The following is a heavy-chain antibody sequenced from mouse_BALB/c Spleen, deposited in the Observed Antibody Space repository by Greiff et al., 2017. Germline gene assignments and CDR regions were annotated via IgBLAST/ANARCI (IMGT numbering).Heavy chain of an antibody. CDR3: APHYYYAMDY. Sequence: EVKLMESGPELMKPGASVKISCKASGYSFTSYYMHWVKQSHGKSLEWIGYIDPFNGGTSYNQKFKGKATLTVDKSSSTAYMHLSSLTSEDSAVYYCAPHYYYAMDYWGQGTSVTVSS. V-gene: IGHV1S135*01. CDR1: GYSFTSYY. CDR2: IDPFNGGT. J-gene: IGHJ4*01.